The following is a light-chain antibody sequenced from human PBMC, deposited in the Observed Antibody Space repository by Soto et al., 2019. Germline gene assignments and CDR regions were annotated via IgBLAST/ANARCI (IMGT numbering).Light chain of an antibody. CDR3: QQYGSSPIT. Sequence: EIVLTQFPGTLSLSPGERATLSCRASQSVNTNYLAWYQQKSGQAPRLLIYGASSRATGIPDRFSGSGSGTDFTLTISRLEPEDFAAYFCQQYGSSPITFGQGTRLESK. CDR2: GAS. V-gene: IGKV3-20*01. CDR1: QSVNTNY. J-gene: IGKJ5*01.